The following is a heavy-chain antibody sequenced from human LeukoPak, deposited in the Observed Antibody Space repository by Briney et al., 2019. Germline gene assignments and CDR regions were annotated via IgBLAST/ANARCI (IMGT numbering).Heavy chain of an antibody. D-gene: IGHD5-18*01. J-gene: IGHJ6*02. Sequence: GGSLRLSCAASGFTFSSYSMNWVRQAPGKGLEWVSYISSSSSTIYYADSVKGRFTISRDNAKNSLYLQMNSLRAEDTAVYYCAKTVDTAMAWTNYYYYGMDVWGQGTTVTVSS. CDR2: ISSSSSTI. CDR1: GFTFSSYS. CDR3: AKTVDTAMAWTNYYYYGMDV. V-gene: IGHV3-48*01.